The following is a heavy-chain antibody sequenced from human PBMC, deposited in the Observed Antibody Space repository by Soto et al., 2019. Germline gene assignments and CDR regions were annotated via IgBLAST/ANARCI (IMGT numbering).Heavy chain of an antibody. CDR3: ARGVIQLWTPGPFFDY. Sequence: QVQLQESGPGLVKPSETLSLTCTVSGGSISSYYWSWIRQPPGKGLEWIGYIYYSGSTNYNPSLKSRVTISVDTSKNQFSLKLSSVTAADTAVYYCARGVIQLWTPGPFFDYWGQGTLVTVSS. J-gene: IGHJ4*02. V-gene: IGHV4-59*01. CDR1: GGSISSYY. D-gene: IGHD5-18*01. CDR2: IYYSGST.